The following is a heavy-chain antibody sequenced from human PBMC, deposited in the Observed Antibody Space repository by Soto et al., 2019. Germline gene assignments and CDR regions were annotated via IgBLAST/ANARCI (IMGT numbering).Heavy chain of an antibody. CDR1: GFTFSSYS. V-gene: IGHV3-21*01. D-gene: IGHD3-3*01. Sequence: WGSLTLSCAASGFTFSSYSMNWVRQAPGKGLEWVSSISSSSSYIYYADSVKGRFTISRDNAKNSLYLQMNSLRAEDTAVYYCARDFPGSLLRFLEWLSNNAFDIWGQGTMVTVSS. J-gene: IGHJ3*02. CDR2: ISSSSSYI. CDR3: ARDFPGSLLRFLEWLSNNAFDI.